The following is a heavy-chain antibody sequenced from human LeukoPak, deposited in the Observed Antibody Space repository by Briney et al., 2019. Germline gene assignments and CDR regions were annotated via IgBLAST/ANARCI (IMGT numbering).Heavy chain of an antibody. J-gene: IGHJ5*02. Sequence: ASVKVSCKASGYTFTSYDLNWVRQATGQGLEWMGWMNPNSGNTGYAQKFQGRDTMTRDTSRSTAYMELSSLRSEDTAVYYCARGIRFGELRGYRFDPWGQGTLVTVSS. CDR1: GYTFTSYD. D-gene: IGHD3-10*01. V-gene: IGHV1-8*01. CDR3: ARGIRFGELRGYRFDP. CDR2: MNPNSGNT.